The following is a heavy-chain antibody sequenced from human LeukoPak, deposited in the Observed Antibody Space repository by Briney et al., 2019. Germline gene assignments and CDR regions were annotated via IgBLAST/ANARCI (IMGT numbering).Heavy chain of an antibody. CDR2: IYYSGST. CDR3: ARDLSSREPYNWFDP. CDR1: GGSISSYY. J-gene: IGHJ5*02. V-gene: IGHV4-59*01. Sequence: SETLSLTCTVSGGSISSYYWSWIRQPPGKGLEWFGYIYYSGSTNYNPSLKSRVTISVDTPKNQFSLKLSSVNAAATAVSYCARDLSSREPYNWFDPWGQGTLVTVSS. D-gene: IGHD6-19*01.